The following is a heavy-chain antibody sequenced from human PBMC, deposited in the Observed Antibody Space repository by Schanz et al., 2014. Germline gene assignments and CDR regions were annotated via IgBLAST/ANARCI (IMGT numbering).Heavy chain of an antibody. CDR1: GFTVSKNY. J-gene: IGHJ4*02. D-gene: IGHD6-19*01. CDR3: VKAGSGWSTAGYYY. CDR2: VSASGGGP. Sequence: EVQLVESGGGLVQPGGSLRLSCAASGFTVSKNYMSWVRQAPGKGLEWVSLVSASGGGPFYADSVKGRFTISRDNSRNTVYLQMSSLRAEDTAVYYCVKAGSGWSTAGYYYWGQGTLVAVSS. V-gene: IGHV3-23*04.